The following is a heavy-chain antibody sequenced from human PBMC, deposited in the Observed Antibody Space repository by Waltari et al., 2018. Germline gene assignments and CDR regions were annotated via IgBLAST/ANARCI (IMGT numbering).Heavy chain of an antibody. J-gene: IGHJ4*02. V-gene: IGHV1-69*10. CDR1: GGTFSSYA. D-gene: IGHD5-12*01. CDR2: IIPILGIA. Sequence: QVQLVQSGAEVKKPGSSVKVSCKASGGTFSSYAISWVRQAPGQGLEWMGGIIPILGIANYAQKFQGRVTITAEKSTSTAYMELSSLRSEDTAVYYCAREAVRDGYNWVYWGQGTLVTVSS. CDR3: AREAVRDGYNWVY.